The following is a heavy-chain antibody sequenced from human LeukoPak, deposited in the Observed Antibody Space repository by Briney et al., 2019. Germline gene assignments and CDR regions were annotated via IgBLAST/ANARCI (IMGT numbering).Heavy chain of an antibody. V-gene: IGHV3-23*01. CDR2: ISDSGGST. D-gene: IGHD6-6*01. Sequence: PGGSLRLSCAASGFTFSSYAMSWVRQAPGKGLEWVSTISDSGGSTYYADSVKGRFTISRDNSKNTLYLQMNSLRAEDTAVYYCAKAKAPYSSSPVDCWGQGTLVTVSS. J-gene: IGHJ4*02. CDR3: AKAKAPYSSSPVDC. CDR1: GFTFSSYA.